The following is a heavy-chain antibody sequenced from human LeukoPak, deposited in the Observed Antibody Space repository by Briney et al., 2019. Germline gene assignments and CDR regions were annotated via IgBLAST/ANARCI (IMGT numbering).Heavy chain of an antibody. CDR1: GFTFSSYG. J-gene: IGHJ4*02. CDR3: ARVGTTVVTAGDY. Sequence: GGSLRLSCAASGFTFSSYGMPWVRQAPGKGLEWVAVISYDGSNKYYADSVKGRFTISRDNSKNTLYLQMNSLRAEDTAVYYCARVGTTVVTAGDYWGQGTLVTVSS. D-gene: IGHD4-23*01. V-gene: IGHV3-30*03. CDR2: ISYDGSNK.